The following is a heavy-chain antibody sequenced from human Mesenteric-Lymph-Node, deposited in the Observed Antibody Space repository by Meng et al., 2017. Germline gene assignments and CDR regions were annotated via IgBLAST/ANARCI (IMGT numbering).Heavy chain of an antibody. V-gene: IGHV3-30*04. Sequence: GGSLRLSCAASGFTFSSYAVHWVRQAPGKGLEWVAVISYDGSNKYYADSVKGRFTISRDNSKNTLYLQMNSLRAEDTAVYYCARALDVVPAAMRAYYYYYYGMDVWGQGTTVTVSS. J-gene: IGHJ6*02. CDR2: ISYDGSNK. CDR3: ARALDVVPAAMRAYYYYYYGMDV. D-gene: IGHD2-2*01. CDR1: GFTFSSYA.